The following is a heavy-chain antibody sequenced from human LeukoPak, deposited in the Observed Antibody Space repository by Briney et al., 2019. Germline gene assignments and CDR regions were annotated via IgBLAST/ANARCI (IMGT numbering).Heavy chain of an antibody. Sequence: SETLSLTCTVSGGSISSGDYYWSWIRQPPGKGLEWIGYIYYSGSTYYNPSLKSRVTISVDTSKNQFSLKLSSVTAADTAVYYCARTNCGGDCYSHPALDYWGQGTLVTVSS. CDR3: ARTNCGGDCYSHPALDY. D-gene: IGHD2-21*02. CDR2: IYYSGST. V-gene: IGHV4-30-4*01. CDR1: GGSISSGDYY. J-gene: IGHJ4*02.